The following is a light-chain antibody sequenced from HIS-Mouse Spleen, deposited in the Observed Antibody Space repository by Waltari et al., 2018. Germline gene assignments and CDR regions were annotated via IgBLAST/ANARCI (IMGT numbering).Light chain of an antibody. CDR1: ALPKKS. CDR3: YSTDSSGNHRV. V-gene: IGLV3-10*01. Sequence: SYELTQPPSVSVSPGQTARITCSGDALPKKSAYWYQQKSGQAPVLVIYEDSNRPSGVPERFSGASSGTMATLTISGAQVEDEADYYCYSTDSSGNHRVFGGGTKLTVL. CDR2: EDS. J-gene: IGLJ2*01.